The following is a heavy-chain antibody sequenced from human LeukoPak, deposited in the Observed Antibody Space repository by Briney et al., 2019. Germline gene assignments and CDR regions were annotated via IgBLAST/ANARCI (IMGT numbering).Heavy chain of an antibody. J-gene: IGHJ3*02. CDR3: ARGLQGYSYGSSAFNI. CDR1: GDTFTSYD. CDR2: MNPNSGNT. D-gene: IGHD5-18*01. Sequence: ASVKVSCKASGDTFTSYDINWVRQATGQGLEWMGWMNPNSGNTGYAQKFQGRVTITGNTSISTAYMELSSLRSEDTAVYYCARGLQGYSYGSSAFNIWGQGTMVTVSS. V-gene: IGHV1-8*01.